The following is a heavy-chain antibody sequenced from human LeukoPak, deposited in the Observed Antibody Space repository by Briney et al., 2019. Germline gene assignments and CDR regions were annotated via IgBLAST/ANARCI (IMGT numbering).Heavy chain of an antibody. J-gene: IGHJ4*02. CDR3: AKGRVVVVVAATDY. CDR2: ISGSGGST. V-gene: IGHV3-23*01. CDR1: GFTFSSYA. Sequence: GASLRLSCAASGFTFSSYAMSWVRQAPGKGLEWVSAISGSGGSTYYADSVKGRFTISRDNSKNMLYLQMNSLRAEDTAVYYCAKGRVVVVVAATDYWGQGTLVTVSS. D-gene: IGHD2-15*01.